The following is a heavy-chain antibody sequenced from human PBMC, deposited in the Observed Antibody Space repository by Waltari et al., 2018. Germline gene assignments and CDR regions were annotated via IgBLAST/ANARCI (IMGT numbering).Heavy chain of an antibody. J-gene: IGHJ4*02. D-gene: IGHD2-8*02. Sequence: QVQLVQSGAEVKKPGASVKVSCKASGYTFTSYDINWVRQATGQGLEWMGWMNPNSGNTGYAQKFQGRVTMTRNTSISTAYMELSSLRTEDTALYYCGREILVMYASYPPCDYWGQGTLVTVSS. V-gene: IGHV1-8*01. CDR1: GYTFTSYD. CDR2: MNPNSGNT. CDR3: GREILVMYASYPPCDY.